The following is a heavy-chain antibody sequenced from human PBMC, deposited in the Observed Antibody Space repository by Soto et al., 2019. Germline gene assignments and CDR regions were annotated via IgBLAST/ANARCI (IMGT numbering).Heavy chain of an antibody. CDR2: IYDSGST. CDR3: ARVCGGDCHNGMDV. D-gene: IGHD2-21*02. Sequence: QVQLQESGPGLVKPSQTLSLTCTVSGGSISSGGYYWGGIRQHPGKGLEWFGYIYDSGSTYYNPSHKSRVTISVDTAKKQFSLKLSSVTAADTAVYYCARVCGGDCHNGMDVWGQGTTVTVSS. V-gene: IGHV4-31*03. CDR1: GGSISSGGYY. J-gene: IGHJ6*02.